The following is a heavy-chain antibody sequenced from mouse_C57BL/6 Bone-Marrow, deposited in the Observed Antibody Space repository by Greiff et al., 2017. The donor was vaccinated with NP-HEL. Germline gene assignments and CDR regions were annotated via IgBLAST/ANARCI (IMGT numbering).Heavy chain of an antibody. V-gene: IGHV1-15*01. CDR3: TYSDALPDWFAY. D-gene: IGHD2-1*01. J-gene: IGHJ3*01. Sequence: QVQLKESGAELVRPGASVTLSCKASGYTFTDYEMHWVKQTPVHGLEWIGAIDPETGGTAYNQKFKGKAILTADKSSSTAYMELRSLTSEDSAVYSGTYSDALPDWFAYWGQGTLVTVSA. CDR1: GYTFTDYE. CDR2: IDPETGGT.